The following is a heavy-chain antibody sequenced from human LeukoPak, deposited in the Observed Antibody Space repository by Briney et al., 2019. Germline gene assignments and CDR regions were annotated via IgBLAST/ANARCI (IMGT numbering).Heavy chain of an antibody. CDR3: AKAYCIGGICYSNLDF. D-gene: IGHD2-15*01. CDR2: ISGSGGST. CDR1: GVTFSSYA. J-gene: IGHJ4*02. Sequence: PGGSLRLSCAPSGVTFSSYAMNWVRQAPGKGLEWVSSISGSGGSTYYADSVKGRFTISRDNSKNTLYLQMNSLRAEDTAVYYCAKAYCIGGICYSNLDFWGQGTLATVSS. V-gene: IGHV3-23*01.